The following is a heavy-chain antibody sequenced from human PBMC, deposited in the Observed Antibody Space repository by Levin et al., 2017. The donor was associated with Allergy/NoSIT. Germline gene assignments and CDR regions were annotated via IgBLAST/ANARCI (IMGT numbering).Heavy chain of an antibody. Sequence: KISCKASGGTFSSYAISWVRQAPGQGLEWMGGIIPIFGTANYAQKFQGRVTITADKSTSTAYMELSSLRSEDTAVYYCARGSGSYSDAFDIWGQGTMVTVSS. D-gene: IGHD3-10*01. CDR1: GGTFSSYA. CDR2: IIPIFGTA. CDR3: ARGSGSYSDAFDI. V-gene: IGHV1-69*06. J-gene: IGHJ3*02.